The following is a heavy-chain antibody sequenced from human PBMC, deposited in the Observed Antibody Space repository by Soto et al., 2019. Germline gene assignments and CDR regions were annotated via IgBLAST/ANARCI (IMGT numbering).Heavy chain of an antibody. V-gene: IGHV3-21*01. D-gene: IGHD5-12*01. Sequence: GGSLRLSCAASGFTFSSYTMNWVRQAPGKGLEWVSSISSSNFYLEYTDSVRGRFTSSRDNAESSLFLQMNSLRAEDTAVYFCARSRLNGYYFDYWGQGIVVTVSS. CDR3: ARSRLNGYYFDY. CDR2: ISSSNFYL. CDR1: GFTFSSYT. J-gene: IGHJ4*02.